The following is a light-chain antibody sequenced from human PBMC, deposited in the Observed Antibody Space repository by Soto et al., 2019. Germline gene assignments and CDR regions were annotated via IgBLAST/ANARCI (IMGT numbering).Light chain of an antibody. Sequence: DIQMTQSPSSLSASVGDRVTITCRASQSIDTYLNWYQQKPGKAPKFLIYAASSLRSGVPDRFSGSGSGTDFTLTISRLEPEDFAVYYCQQYGSSPTFGQGTRLEIK. J-gene: IGKJ5*01. CDR1: QSIDTY. V-gene: IGKV1-39*01. CDR3: QQYGSSPT. CDR2: AAS.